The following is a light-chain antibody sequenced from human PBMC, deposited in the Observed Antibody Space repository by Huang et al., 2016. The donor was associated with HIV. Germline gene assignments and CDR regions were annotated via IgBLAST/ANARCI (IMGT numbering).Light chain of an antibody. CDR3: QQYGTSPHT. Sequence: EIALTQSPGTLSLSPGERATLSCRANQNVSVGSLAWFQQKPGQAPRLLLYGTSSRAAGIPDRFSGSGSGTDFTLTINRLAPEDFAVYYCQQYGTSPHTFGQGTQLET. CDR1: QNVSVGS. J-gene: IGKJ2*01. CDR2: GTS. V-gene: IGKV3-20*01.